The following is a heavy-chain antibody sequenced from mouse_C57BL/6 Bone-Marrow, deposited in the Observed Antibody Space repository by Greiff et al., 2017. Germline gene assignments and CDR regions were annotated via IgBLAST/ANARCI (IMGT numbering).Heavy chain of an antibody. V-gene: IGHV1-69*01. CDR3: ARLIITTVVAPYYAMDY. Sequence: QVQLQQPGAELVMPGASVKLSCKASGYTFTSYWMHWVKQRPGQGLEWIGEIDPSDSYTNYNQKFKGKSTLTVDKSSSTAYMQLSSLTSEDSAVYYCARLIITTVVAPYYAMDYWGQGTSVTVSS. D-gene: IGHD1-1*01. J-gene: IGHJ4*01. CDR1: GYTFTSYW. CDR2: IDPSDSYT.